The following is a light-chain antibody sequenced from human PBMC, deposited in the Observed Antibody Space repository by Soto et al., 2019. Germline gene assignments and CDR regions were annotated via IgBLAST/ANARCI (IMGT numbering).Light chain of an antibody. V-gene: IGKV1-33*01. Sequence: DIQLTQSPSSLSASVGDSVTISCQASQDINNILNWYQQKPGKPPQLLIYDASILEIGVPSRFSGAGSGADFSFTISNLQPEDSATYYCQQYEDLPLTFGQGTKVEIK. CDR1: QDINNI. CDR3: QQYEDLPLT. CDR2: DAS. J-gene: IGKJ1*01.